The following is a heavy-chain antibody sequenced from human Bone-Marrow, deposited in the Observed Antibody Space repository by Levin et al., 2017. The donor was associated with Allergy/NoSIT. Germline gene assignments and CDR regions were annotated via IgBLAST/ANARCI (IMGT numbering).Heavy chain of an antibody. Sequence: PGGSLRLSCTASGFTFSSHWMHWVRQAPGKGLVWVSRINGDGSSTSYADSVKGRFTISRDNAKNTLFLQMKSLRVDDAATYYCTRERGAEAIYNWFDPWGLGTLVTVSA. CDR1: GFTFSSHW. D-gene: IGHD3-10*01. V-gene: IGHV3-74*01. J-gene: IGHJ5*02. CDR2: INGDGSST. CDR3: TRERGAEAIYNWFDP.